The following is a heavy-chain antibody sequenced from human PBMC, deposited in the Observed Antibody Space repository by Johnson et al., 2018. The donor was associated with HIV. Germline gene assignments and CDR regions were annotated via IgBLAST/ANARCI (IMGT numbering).Heavy chain of an antibody. D-gene: IGHD3-22*01. V-gene: IGHV3-15*01. CDR2: IKSKTDGGTT. J-gene: IGHJ3*02. Sequence: VQLVESGGGLVKPGGSLRLSCAASGFTFSNAWMSWVRQAPGKGLEWVGRIKSKTDGGTTDYAAPVKGRFTISRDDSKNTLYLQMNSLKTEDTAVYYCTTGHYYDSSSDAFDIWGQGTMVTVSS. CDR1: GFTFSNAW. CDR3: TTGHYYDSSSDAFDI.